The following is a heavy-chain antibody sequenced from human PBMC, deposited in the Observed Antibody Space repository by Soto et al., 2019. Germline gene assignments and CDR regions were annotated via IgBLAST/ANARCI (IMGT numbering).Heavy chain of an antibody. CDR2: IDPSGSTT. D-gene: IGHD2-15*01. CDR1: GFSFSDYS. Sequence: EVQLLQSGGDLVQPGGSLRLSCAASGFSFSDYSMNWVRQTPGKGLEWVAFIDPSGSTTDYRESVKGRFTLSKDRSKKTVYLQMNRLRVEDAAVYYCTKDRVPDGIYSFDYWGQGALVTVSS. CDR3: TKDRVPDGIYSFDY. V-gene: IGHV3-23*05. J-gene: IGHJ4*02.